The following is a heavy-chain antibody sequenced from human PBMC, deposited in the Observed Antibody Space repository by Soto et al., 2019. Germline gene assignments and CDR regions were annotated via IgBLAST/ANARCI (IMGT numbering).Heavy chain of an antibody. J-gene: IGHJ4*02. V-gene: IGHV1-69*13. D-gene: IGHD3-22*01. CDR2: IIPIFGTA. Sequence: GASVKVSCKASGGTFSSYAISWVRQAPGQGLEWMGGIIPIFGTANYAQKFQGRVTITADESTSTAYMELSSLRSEDTAVYYCAIPSRDYYDSSGSYPNFDYWGQGTLVTVSS. CDR3: AIPSRDYYDSSGSYPNFDY. CDR1: GGTFSSYA.